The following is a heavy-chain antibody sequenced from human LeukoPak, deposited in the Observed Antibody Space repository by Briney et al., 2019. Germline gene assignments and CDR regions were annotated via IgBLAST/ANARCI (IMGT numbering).Heavy chain of an antibody. D-gene: IGHD2-2*01. CDR3: AGDADTINWFFF. J-gene: IGHJ5*01. V-gene: IGHV4-4*07. Sequence: PSETLSLTCTVSGGSIRSYNWHWIRQPAGKGLEWIGRIYSSGTTNYNASLMSRVTISVDTSKSQFSLKLTSVTAADTAVYYCAGDADTINWFFFWGQGTLVTVSS. CDR2: IYSSGTT. CDR1: GGSIRSYN.